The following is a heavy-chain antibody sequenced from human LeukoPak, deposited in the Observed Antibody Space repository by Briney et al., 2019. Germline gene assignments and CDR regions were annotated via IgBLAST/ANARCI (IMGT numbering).Heavy chain of an antibody. CDR2: INAGNGNT. J-gene: IGHJ4*02. CDR1: GYTFTSYA. V-gene: IGHV1-3*01. CDR3: ARDLVGIAVAAPLH. Sequence: ASVKASCKASGYTFTSYAMHWVRQAPGQRLEWMGWINAGNGNTKYSQKFQGRVTITRDTSASTAYMELSSLRSEDTAVYYCARDLVGIAVAAPLHWGQGTLVTVSS. D-gene: IGHD6-19*01.